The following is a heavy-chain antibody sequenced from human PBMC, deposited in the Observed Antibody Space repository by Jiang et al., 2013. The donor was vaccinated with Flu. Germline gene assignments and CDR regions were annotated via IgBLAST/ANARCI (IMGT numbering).Heavy chain of an antibody. V-gene: IGHV1-46*01. D-gene: IGHD3-10*01. CDR1: GFIFISYY. CDR2: INPSGGST. CDR3: ARGASGFGGAFDI. J-gene: IGHJ3*02. Sequence: CRASGFIFISYYMHWVRQTPGQGPEWMAMINPSGGSTTYAQKFQGRVTMTRDTSTSTVSMELSSLRSEDTAMYYCARGASGFGGAFDIWGQGTMVTVSS.